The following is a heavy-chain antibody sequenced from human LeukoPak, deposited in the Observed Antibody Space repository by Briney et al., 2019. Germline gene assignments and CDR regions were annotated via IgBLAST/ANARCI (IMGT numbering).Heavy chain of an antibody. D-gene: IGHD2-15*01. J-gene: IGHJ4*02. V-gene: IGHV4-4*07. CDR2: IYSSGNT. CDR3: AREVVIAATYDY. CDR1: GGSISSFY. Sequence: SETLSLTCTASGGSISSFYWSWIRQPAGKGLEWIGRIYSSGNTNYNPSLKSRVTMSVDTSKNQFSLKLSSVTAADTAVYYCAREVVIAATYDYWGQGTLVTVSS.